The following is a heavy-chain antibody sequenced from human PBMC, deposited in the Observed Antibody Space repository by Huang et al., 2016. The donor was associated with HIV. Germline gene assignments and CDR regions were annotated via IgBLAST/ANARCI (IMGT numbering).Heavy chain of an antibody. V-gene: IGHV1-18*01. J-gene: IGHJ3*01. D-gene: IGHD3-22*01. CDR1: GYSFTDYG. Sequence: QAQLMQSGPEVKKPGASVKVSCKTSGYSFTDYGITWVRQAPGQGPEWVGWISALNGDTEIAQRIQGRVTLTTDTSTSMAYMELRSLRFDDTAVYFCARDPKYHRIGYYRQRRGIDVWGQGTMVSVSS. CDR3: ARDPKYHRIGYYRQRRGIDV. CDR2: ISALNGDT.